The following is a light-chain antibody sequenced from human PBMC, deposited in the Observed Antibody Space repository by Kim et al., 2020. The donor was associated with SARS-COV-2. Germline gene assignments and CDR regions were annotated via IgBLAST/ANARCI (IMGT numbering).Light chain of an antibody. V-gene: IGKV3-20*01. CDR2: GVA. CDR1: GSVGSNV. CDR3: QQYASSPLT. Sequence: YPGERAPRSGRASGSVGSNVVGGFEEKRGEVRGLLIHGVASRAAGIPGWFSRGASGTDFTLTISRLEAEDFAGYYCQQYASSPLTLGGGAKVDIK. J-gene: IGKJ4*02.